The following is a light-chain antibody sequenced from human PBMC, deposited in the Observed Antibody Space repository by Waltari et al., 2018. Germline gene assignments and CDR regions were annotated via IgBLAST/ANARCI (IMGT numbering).Light chain of an antibody. J-gene: IGLJ3*02. V-gene: IGLV1-40*01. CDR2: GSS. Sequence: QSVLTQPPSVSGAPGQRVTISCTGSGSNIGAGYDVHWYQQLPRAAPKLLIYGSSTRPLGVPDRFSGSTSGTSASLTITGLHAEDEADYYCQSYDTSLSVVFGGGTKLTVL. CDR3: QSYDTSLSVV. CDR1: GSNIGAGYD.